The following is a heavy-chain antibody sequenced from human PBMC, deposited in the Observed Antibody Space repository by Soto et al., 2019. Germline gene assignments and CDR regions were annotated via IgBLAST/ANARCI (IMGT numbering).Heavy chain of an antibody. D-gene: IGHD3-22*01. Sequence: EVQLVESGGGVVRPGGSLRLSCAASGFTFDEYALTWVRQAPGKGLEWVAGINWNGGSKGYADSVKGRFTISRDNAKSSLYLQMNNLRAEDTAFYFCARATQSYYDTSGYYSYVHWGQGAHVTVSS. CDR1: GFTFDEYA. CDR3: ARATQSYYDTSGYYSYVH. V-gene: IGHV3-20*04. J-gene: IGHJ4*02. CDR2: INWNGGSK.